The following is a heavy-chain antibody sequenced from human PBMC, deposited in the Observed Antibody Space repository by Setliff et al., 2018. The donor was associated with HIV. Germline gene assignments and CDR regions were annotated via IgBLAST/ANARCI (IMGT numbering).Heavy chain of an antibody. Sequence: SETLSLTCSVSGVSINRTDHYWGWIRQSPGKRLEWIGSVSQSGSTYYNPSPKSRITISVDRSKNLFSLKLISVTAADQGVYYCARVPVAEANWFDPWGLGTLVTVSS. CDR2: VSQSGST. D-gene: IGHD2-21*01. J-gene: IGHJ5*02. CDR1: GVSINRTDHY. V-gene: IGHV4-39*01. CDR3: ARVPVAEANWFDP.